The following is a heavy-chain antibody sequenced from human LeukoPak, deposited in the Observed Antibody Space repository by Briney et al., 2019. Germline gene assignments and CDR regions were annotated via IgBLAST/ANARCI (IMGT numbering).Heavy chain of an antibody. CDR1: GGSISSYY. J-gene: IGHJ4*02. D-gene: IGHD6-13*01. V-gene: IGHV4-4*07. CDR2: IYTSGST. Sequence: SETLSLTCTVSGGSISSYYWSWIRQPAGKGLGWIGRIYTSGSTNYNPSLKSRVTMSVDTSKNQFSLKLSSVTAADTAVYYCARGLIAAAGTTYYFDYWGQGTLVTVSS. CDR3: ARGLIAAAGTTYYFDY.